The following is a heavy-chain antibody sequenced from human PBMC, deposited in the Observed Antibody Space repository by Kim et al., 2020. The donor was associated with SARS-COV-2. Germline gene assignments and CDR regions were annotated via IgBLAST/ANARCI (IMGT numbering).Heavy chain of an antibody. Sequence: PSLKSIVSISVDTSKNQFSLKLRSVTAADTAVYYCARRANRVYYYYGMDVWGQGTTVTVSS. CDR3: ARRANRVYYYYGMDV. J-gene: IGHJ6*02. V-gene: IGHV4-34*01.